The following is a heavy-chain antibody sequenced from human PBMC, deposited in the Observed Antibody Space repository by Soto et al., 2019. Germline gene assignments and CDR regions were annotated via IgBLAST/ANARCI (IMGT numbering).Heavy chain of an antibody. Sequence: EVQLVESGGGLVHPGRSLRLSCTASGFTFDDYAMHWVRQAPGKGLEWVSSISWNSGNIVYAVSVRGRFTISRDNAKTSLHLQMNSLSAEDTALYYCTKGASISCFSAFDFWGQGTMVTVSS. D-gene: IGHD2-21*01. CDR2: ISWNSGNI. V-gene: IGHV3-9*01. CDR1: GFTFDDYA. CDR3: TKGASISCFSAFDF. J-gene: IGHJ3*01.